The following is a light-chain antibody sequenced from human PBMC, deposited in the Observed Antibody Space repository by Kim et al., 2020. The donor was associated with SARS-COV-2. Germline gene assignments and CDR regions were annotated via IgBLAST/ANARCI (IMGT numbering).Light chain of an antibody. CDR3: SSYTSSSTQV. CDR2: DVS. J-gene: IGLJ3*02. Sequence: QSALTQPASVSASPGQSITISCTGTNSDVGGYNYVSWYQQHPGKAPKLMIYDVSKRPSGVSNRFSGSKSGNTASLTISGLQAEDEADYYCSSYTSSSTQVFGGGTQLTVL. V-gene: IGLV2-14*01. CDR1: NSDVGGYNY.